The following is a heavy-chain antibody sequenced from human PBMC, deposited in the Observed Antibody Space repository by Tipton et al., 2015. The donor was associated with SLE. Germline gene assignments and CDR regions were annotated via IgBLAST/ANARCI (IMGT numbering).Heavy chain of an antibody. CDR3: ARASAAGTFRMDV. CDR2: IYASGST. CDR1: GGSISSGSYY. J-gene: IGHJ6*02. Sequence: TLSLTCTVSGGSISSGSYYWSWIRQPAGKGLEWIGYIYASGSTNYNPSLKSRVTISVDTSKNQFSLKLSSVTAADTAVYYCARASAAGTFRMDVWGQGTTVTVSS. V-gene: IGHV4-61*09. D-gene: IGHD6-13*01.